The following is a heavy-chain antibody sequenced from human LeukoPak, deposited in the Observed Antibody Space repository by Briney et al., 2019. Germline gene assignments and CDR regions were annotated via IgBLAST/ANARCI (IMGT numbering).Heavy chain of an antibody. V-gene: IGHV4-34*01. CDR1: GGSFSGYY. Sequence: SETLSLTCAVYGGSFSGYYWSWIRQPPGKGLEWIGEINHSGSTNYNPSLKSRVTISVDTSKNQFSLKLSSVTAADTAVYCCARGYSSAFDIWGQGTMVTVSS. J-gene: IGHJ3*02. D-gene: IGHD6-13*01. CDR3: ARGYSSAFDI. CDR2: INHSGST.